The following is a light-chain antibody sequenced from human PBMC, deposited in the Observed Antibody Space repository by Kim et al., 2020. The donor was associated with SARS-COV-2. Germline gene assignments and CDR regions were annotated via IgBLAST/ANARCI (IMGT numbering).Light chain of an antibody. Sequence: DIVMTQSPLSLPVTPGEPASISCRSSQSLLHSNGYNYLDWYLQKPGQSPQLLIYLGSNRASGVPDRFSGSGSGTDFTLKISSVEAEDVGVYYYMQALQTSITFGQETRLEIK. CDR1: QSLLHSNGYNY. CDR3: MQALQTSIT. CDR2: LGS. V-gene: IGKV2-28*01. J-gene: IGKJ5*01.